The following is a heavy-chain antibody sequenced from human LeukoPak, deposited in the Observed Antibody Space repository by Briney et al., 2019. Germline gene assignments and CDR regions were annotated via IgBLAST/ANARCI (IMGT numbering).Heavy chain of an antibody. V-gene: IGHV1-2*02. Sequence: ASVTVSCKASGYTFTGYYMHWVRQAPGQGLEWMGWINPISGGTNYAQKFQGRVTMTRDTSISTAYMELSRLRSDDTAVYYCARESIVVVPAAIRYYYYMDVWGKGTTVTVSS. CDR1: GYTFTGYY. D-gene: IGHD2-2*02. CDR3: ARESIVVVPAAIRYYYYMDV. CDR2: INPISGGT. J-gene: IGHJ6*03.